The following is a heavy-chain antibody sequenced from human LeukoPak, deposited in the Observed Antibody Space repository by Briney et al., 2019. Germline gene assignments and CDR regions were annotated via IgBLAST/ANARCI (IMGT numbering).Heavy chain of an antibody. V-gene: IGHV3-53*05. J-gene: IGHJ5*02. CDR1: GFTVSSNY. Sequence: PGGSLRLSCAASGFTVSSNYMSWVRQAPGKGLEWVSIIYSGGSTFYADSVKGRFTISRDNSKNTLYLQMNSLRPEDTAVYYCARGRRSGGITMIRGVKDRGWFDPWGQGTLVTVSS. CDR2: IYSGGST. CDR3: ARGRRSGGITMIRGVKDRGWFDP. D-gene: IGHD3-10*01.